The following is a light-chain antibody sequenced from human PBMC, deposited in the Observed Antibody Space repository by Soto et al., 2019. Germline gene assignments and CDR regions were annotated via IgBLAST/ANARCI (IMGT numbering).Light chain of an antibody. Sequence: EIVLTQSPATLSLSPGARATLSCRASQSVSSSLAWYQQKPGQAPRLLIYDESKRATGIPARFSGSGSGTDFTLTISSLEPEDFAVYYCQQRSNWPLTFGGGTKVEIK. CDR1: QSVSSS. J-gene: IGKJ4*01. CDR3: QQRSNWPLT. CDR2: DES. V-gene: IGKV3-11*01.